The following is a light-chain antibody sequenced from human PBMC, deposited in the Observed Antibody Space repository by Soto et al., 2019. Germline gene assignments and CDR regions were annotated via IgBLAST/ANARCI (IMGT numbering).Light chain of an antibody. J-gene: IGKJ1*01. Sequence: DIQMTQSPSSLSASIGERVTITCRASQSISDYLNWYQQKPGNAPKLLIYSASTLHSGVPSRFSGSGSGTDFTLTISSLQPEDFATYYCQQSYRTPRTFGQGTKVEIK. V-gene: IGKV1-39*01. CDR1: QSISDY. CDR3: QQSYRTPRT. CDR2: SAS.